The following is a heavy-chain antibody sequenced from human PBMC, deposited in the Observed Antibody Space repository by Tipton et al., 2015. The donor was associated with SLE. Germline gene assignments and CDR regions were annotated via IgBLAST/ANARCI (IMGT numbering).Heavy chain of an antibody. Sequence: LRLSCTVSGDSISSSYSYWGWIRQPPGKGLEWIGNVFYDENTDYSPSLKSRVTISVDTSKNHFSLRLRSVTAADTAIYYCVRHPGSGASDIWGQGTMVTASS. J-gene: IGHJ3*02. CDR1: GDSISSSYSY. V-gene: IGHV4-39*01. CDR3: VRHPGSGASDI. D-gene: IGHD1-26*01. CDR2: VFYDENT.